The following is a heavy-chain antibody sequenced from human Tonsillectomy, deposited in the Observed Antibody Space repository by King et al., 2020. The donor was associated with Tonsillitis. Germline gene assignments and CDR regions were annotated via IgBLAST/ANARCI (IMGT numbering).Heavy chain of an antibody. V-gene: IGHV4-39*01. D-gene: IGHD3-22*01. CDR1: GDSISSNSYY. J-gene: IGHJ3*02. CDR2: IYYSGNT. CDR3: GVRDSSGSDAFDI. Sequence: QLQESGPGLVKPSETLSLTCTVSGDSISSNSYYWGCIRQPPGKGLEWIGSIYYSGNTYYNPALKSRVPSSVDTSKNQFSLKLSSVTAADTAVYYCGVRDSSGSDAFDIWGQGTMVTVS.